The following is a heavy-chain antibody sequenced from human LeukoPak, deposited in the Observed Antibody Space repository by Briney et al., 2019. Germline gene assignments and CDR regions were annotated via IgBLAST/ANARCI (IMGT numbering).Heavy chain of an antibody. CDR1: GGSISSSSYY. J-gene: IGHJ5*02. CDR2: IYISGST. D-gene: IGHD6-19*01. Sequence: PSATLSLTCTVAGGSISSSSYYWSWLRQPAGKGLEWFGHIYISGSTNYNPSLKSRVTISVDPSKNQFSLKLSSVTAADTAVYYCARDLAVAGRVYNWFDPWGQGTLVTVSS. CDR3: ARDLAVAGRVYNWFDP. V-gene: IGHV4-61*09.